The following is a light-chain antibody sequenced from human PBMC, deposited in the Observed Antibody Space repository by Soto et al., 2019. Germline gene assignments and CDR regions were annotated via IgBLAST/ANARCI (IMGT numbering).Light chain of an antibody. J-gene: IGKJ2*01. Sequence: DIVMTQSPDSLAVSLGERATINCKSSQTIVYTSNNKNYLSWYQKKPGQPPKLLIYWASTRESGVPDRFSGSVFGKEFYLTISSLQSEDVAVYYCKQYFGVPYTFGPGTKVEIK. V-gene: IGKV4-1*01. CDR3: KQYFGVPYT. CDR2: WAS. CDR1: QTIVYTSNNKNY.